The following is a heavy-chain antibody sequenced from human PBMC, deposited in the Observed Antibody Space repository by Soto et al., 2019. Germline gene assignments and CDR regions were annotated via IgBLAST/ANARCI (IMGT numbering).Heavy chain of an antibody. CDR2: INTANGDT. CDR1: GYTFTTLP. Sequence: QAQLVQSGAEVTKPGASVKISCKASGYTFTTLPIHWVRQAPGQGLEWMGWINTANGDTKYSLKYEGRITLTRDPSTFTTYLELTTLTSEDTAVYFCARDRHPTAYYVNDAFNVWGQGTMISVSS. CDR3: ARDRHPTAYYVNDAFNV. V-gene: IGHV1-3*04. J-gene: IGHJ3*01. D-gene: IGHD3-10*02.